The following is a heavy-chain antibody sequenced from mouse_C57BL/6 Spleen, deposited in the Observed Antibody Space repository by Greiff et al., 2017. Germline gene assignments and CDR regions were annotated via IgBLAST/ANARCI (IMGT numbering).Heavy chain of an antibody. Sequence: EVHLVESEGGLVQPGSSMKLSCTASGFTFSDYYMAWVRQVPEKGLEWVANINYDGSSTYYLDSLKSRFIISRDNAKNILYLQMSSLKSGETATDYCAREGTGTAMDYWGQGTSVTVSS. CDR2: INYDGSST. CDR3: AREGTGTAMDY. CDR1: GFTFSDYY. V-gene: IGHV5-16*01. D-gene: IGHD4-1*01. J-gene: IGHJ4*01.